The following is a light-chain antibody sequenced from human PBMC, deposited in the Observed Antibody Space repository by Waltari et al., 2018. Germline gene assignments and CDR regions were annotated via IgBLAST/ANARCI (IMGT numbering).Light chain of an antibody. V-gene: IGKV3-11*01. CDR1: QSVSNL. CDR3: QHRRNWPWT. J-gene: IGKJ1*01. CDR2: DAS. Sequence: EIVLTQSPATLSLSPGQRATLSCRASQSVSNLLGWYHQKPGQAPRLLIYDASNRATGIPARFSGSGSGTDFTLTISSLEPEDFAIYYCQHRRNWPWTFGQGTRVEIK.